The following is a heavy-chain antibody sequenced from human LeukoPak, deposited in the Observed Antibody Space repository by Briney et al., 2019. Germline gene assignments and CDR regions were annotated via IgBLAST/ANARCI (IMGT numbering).Heavy chain of an antibody. CDR3: ARTKNSYTDINTAWFDP. D-gene: IGHD2-15*01. CDR2: IIHIFGTA. Sequence: VASVKVSCKASGGTFSSYAISWVRQAPGQGLEWMGRIIHIFGTANYAQKFQGRVTITTDESTSTAYMELSSLRSEDTAVYYCARTKNSYTDINTAWFDPWGQGTLVTVSS. CDR1: GGTFSSYA. V-gene: IGHV1-69*05. J-gene: IGHJ5*02.